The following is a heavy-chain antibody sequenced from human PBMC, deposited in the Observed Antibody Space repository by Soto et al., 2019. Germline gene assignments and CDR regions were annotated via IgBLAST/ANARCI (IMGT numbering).Heavy chain of an antibody. J-gene: IGHJ6*02. CDR3: ARGLGSSSWLHYYYGMDV. CDR1: GGSISSYY. Sequence: SETLSLTCTVSGGSISSYYWSWIRQPPGKGLEWIGEIYHSGSTNYNPSLKSRVTISVDTSKNQFSLKLSSVTAADTAVYYCARGLGSSSWLHYYYGMDVWGQGTTVTVSS. CDR2: IYHSGST. D-gene: IGHD6-13*01. V-gene: IGHV4-59*12.